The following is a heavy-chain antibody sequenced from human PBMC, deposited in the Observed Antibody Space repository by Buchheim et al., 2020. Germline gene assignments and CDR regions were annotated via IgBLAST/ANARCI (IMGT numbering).Heavy chain of an antibody. J-gene: IGHJ5*02. Sequence: QVQLVESGGDVVQPGRSLRLSCAASGFTFSSHAMHWVRQTPDKGLEWLTIISDDGNTKYYAGSVKGRFTVSRANPKNTLFLHMNSLRVEDTAIYYCARDLHATSSVNWFDPWGQGTL. CDR1: GFTFSSHA. CDR3: ARDLHATSSVNWFDP. V-gene: IGHV3-30*14. CDR2: ISDDGNTK. D-gene: IGHD6-6*01.